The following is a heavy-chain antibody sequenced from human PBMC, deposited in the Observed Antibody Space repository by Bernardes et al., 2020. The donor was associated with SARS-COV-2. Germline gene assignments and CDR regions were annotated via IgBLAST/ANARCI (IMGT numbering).Heavy chain of an antibody. CDR2: ISRNGDST. V-gene: IGHV3-64D*06. Sequence: GGSLRLSCSASGFTFRNYAMYWVRKAPGKGLEYVSAISRNGDSTNYADSVKGRFTISRDNSKNTLYLQMSSLRAEDTAVYYCVKGYDDVWGTYRFFDFWGQGTLVTVSS. CDR1: GFTFRNYA. CDR3: VKGYDDVWGTYRFFDF. J-gene: IGHJ4*02. D-gene: IGHD3-16*02.